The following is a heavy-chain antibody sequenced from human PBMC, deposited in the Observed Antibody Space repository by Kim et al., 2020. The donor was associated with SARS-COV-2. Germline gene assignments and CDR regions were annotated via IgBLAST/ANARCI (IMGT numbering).Heavy chain of an antibody. D-gene: IGHD3-9*01. CDR1: GGSISSSSYY. CDR2: IYYSGST. V-gene: IGHV4-39*07. CDR3: AREAWTYYDILTGSLDY. Sequence: SETLSLTCTVSGGSISSSSYYWGWIRQPPGKGLEWIGSIYYSGSTYYNPSLKSRVTISVDTSKNQFSLKLSSVTAADTAVYYCAREAWTYYDILTGSLDYWGQGTLVTVSS. J-gene: IGHJ4*02.